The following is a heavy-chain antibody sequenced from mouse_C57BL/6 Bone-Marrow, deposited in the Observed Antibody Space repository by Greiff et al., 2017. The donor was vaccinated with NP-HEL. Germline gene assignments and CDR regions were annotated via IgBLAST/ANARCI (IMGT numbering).Heavy chain of an antibody. CDR2: INPSSGYT. Sequence: QVQLKESGAELARPGASVKMSCKASGYTFTSYTMHWVKQRPGQGLEWIGYINPSSGYTKYNQKFKDKATLTADKSSSTAYMQLSSLTSEDSAVYYCARRTNGVLWYFDVWGTGTTVTVSS. CDR1: GYTFTSYT. J-gene: IGHJ1*03. V-gene: IGHV1-4*01. CDR3: ARRTNGVLWYFDV.